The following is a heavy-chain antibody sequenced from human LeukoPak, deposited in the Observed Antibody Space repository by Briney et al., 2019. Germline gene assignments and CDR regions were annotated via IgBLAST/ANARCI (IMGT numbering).Heavy chain of an antibody. Sequence: GRSLRLSCTTSGFTFVDSGMSWVRQAPGKGLEWLAFVRSKAYGGTTEYAASVKGRFTMSRDDSKSIAYLQMNSLKIEDTAVYYCTRDQRLDSWGQGTLVTVSS. CDR1: GFTFVDSG. D-gene: IGHD6-25*01. CDR3: TRDQRLDS. CDR2: VRSKAYGGTT. J-gene: IGHJ4*02. V-gene: IGHV3-49*04.